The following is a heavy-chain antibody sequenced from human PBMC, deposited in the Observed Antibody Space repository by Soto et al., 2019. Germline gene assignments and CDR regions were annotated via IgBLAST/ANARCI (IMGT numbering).Heavy chain of an antibody. D-gene: IGHD5-18*01. J-gene: IGHJ5*02. Sequence: TLSLTCAVSGGSISSGWYSWSWIRQPPGKGLEWIGYIYHSGSTYYNPSLKSRVTISVDRSKNQFSLKLSSVTAADTAVYYCARGGGVDKAMQERELNWFDPWGQGTLVTVSS. V-gene: IGHV4-30-2*01. CDR2: IYHSGST. CDR3: ARGGGVDKAMQERELNWFDP. CDR1: GGSISSGWYS.